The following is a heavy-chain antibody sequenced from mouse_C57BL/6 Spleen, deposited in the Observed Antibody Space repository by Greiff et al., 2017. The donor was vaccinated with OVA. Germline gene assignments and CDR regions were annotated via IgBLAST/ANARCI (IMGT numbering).Heavy chain of an antibody. V-gene: IGHV7-3*01. CDR2: IRNKANGYTT. CDR1: GFTFTDYY. D-gene: IGHD1-1*02. Sequence: EVKLMESGGGLVQPGGSLSLSCAASGFTFTDYYMSWIRQPPGKALEWLGFIRNKANGYTTEYSASVKGRFTISRDNSQSILYLQMNALRAEDSATYYCARYTVGYFDVWGTGTTVTVSS. J-gene: IGHJ1*03. CDR3: ARYTVGYFDV.